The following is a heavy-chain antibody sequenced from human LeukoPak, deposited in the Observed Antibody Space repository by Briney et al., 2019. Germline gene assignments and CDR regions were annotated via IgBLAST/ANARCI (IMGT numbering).Heavy chain of an antibody. J-gene: IGHJ1*01. Sequence: GGSLRLSCAASGFTFSSYWMSWVRQAPGKELEWVANIKQDGSEKYYVDSVKGRFTISRDNAKNSLYLQMNSLRAEDTAVYYCATYSSLNRREFQFWGQGTLLTVSS. D-gene: IGHD3-22*01. CDR2: IKQDGSEK. CDR3: ATYSSLNRREFQF. V-gene: IGHV3-7*01. CDR1: GFTFSSYW.